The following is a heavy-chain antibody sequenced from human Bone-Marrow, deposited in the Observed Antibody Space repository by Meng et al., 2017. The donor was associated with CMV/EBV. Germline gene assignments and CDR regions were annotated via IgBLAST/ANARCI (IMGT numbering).Heavy chain of an antibody. J-gene: IGHJ6*02. Sequence: GESLKISCAASGFTFSSYAMHWVRQAPGKGLEWVAVISYDGSNKYYADSVKGRFTISRDNSKNTLYLQMNSLRAEDTAVYYCARDGPKITIFGVVTYGMDVWGQGTTVTVSS. CDR3: ARDGPKITIFGVVTYGMDV. CDR2: ISYDGSNK. D-gene: IGHD3-3*01. V-gene: IGHV3-30-3*01. CDR1: GFTFSSYA.